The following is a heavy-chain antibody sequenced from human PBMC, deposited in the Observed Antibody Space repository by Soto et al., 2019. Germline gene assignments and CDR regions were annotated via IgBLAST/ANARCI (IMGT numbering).Heavy chain of an antibody. V-gene: IGHV1-3*01. D-gene: IGHD6-19*01. Sequence: ASVKVSCKASGYTFTSYAMHWVRQAPGQRLEWMGWINAGNGNTKYLQKFQGRVTITRDTSASTAYMELSSLRSEDTAVYYCARELFIAVAGTGDYYYGMDVWGQGTTVTVSS. CDR3: ARELFIAVAGTGDYYYGMDV. CDR2: INAGNGNT. CDR1: GYTFTSYA. J-gene: IGHJ6*02.